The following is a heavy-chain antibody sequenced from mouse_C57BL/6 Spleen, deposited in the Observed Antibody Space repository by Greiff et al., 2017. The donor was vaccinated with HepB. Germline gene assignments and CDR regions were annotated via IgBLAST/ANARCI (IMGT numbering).Heavy chain of an antibody. CDR1: GFTFSDYG. J-gene: IGHJ2*01. Sequence: EVKLVESGGGLVKPVGSLKLSCAASGFTFSDYGMHWVRQAPEKGLEWVAYISSGSSTIYYADTVKGRFTISRDNAKNTLFLQMTSLRSEYTAMYYCERPGVVDTNFDCWGQGTTLTDSS. CDR2: ISSGSSTI. V-gene: IGHV5-17*01. D-gene: IGHD1-1*01. CDR3: ERPGVVDTNFDC.